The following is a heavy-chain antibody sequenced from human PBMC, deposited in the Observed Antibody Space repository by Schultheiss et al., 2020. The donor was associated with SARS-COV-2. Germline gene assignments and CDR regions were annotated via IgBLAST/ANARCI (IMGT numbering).Heavy chain of an antibody. D-gene: IGHD2-2*01. Sequence: GESLKISCKGSGYSFTSYWIGWVRQMPGKGLEWMGIIYPGDSDIRYGPSFQGQVTISADKSISTAYLQWISLKASDTAMYYCAREGGYCSSTSCYMDVWGQGTTVTVSS. CDR3: AREGGYCSSTSCYMDV. CDR1: GYSFTSYW. J-gene: IGHJ6*02. V-gene: IGHV5-51*01. CDR2: IYPGDSDI.